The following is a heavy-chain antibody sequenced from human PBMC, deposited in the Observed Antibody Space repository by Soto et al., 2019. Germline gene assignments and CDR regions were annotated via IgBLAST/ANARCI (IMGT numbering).Heavy chain of an antibody. V-gene: IGHV1-46*01. CDR1: GYTFTSYY. CDR2: INPSGGST. D-gene: IGHD2-21*02. Sequence: GASVKVSCKASGYTFTSYYMHWVRQAPGQGLEWMGIINPSGGSTSYAQKFQGRVTMTRDTSTSTVYMELSSLRSEDTAVYYCARDTGGNSGNYYGMDVWGQGTTVTVSS. CDR3: ARDTGGNSGNYYGMDV. J-gene: IGHJ6*02.